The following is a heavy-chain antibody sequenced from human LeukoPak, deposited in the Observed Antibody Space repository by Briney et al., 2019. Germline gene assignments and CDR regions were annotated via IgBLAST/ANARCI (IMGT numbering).Heavy chain of an antibody. Sequence: GGSLRLSCAASGFTFSSYAMHWVRQAPGKGMEWVAVISYDGSNKYYAASVKGRVTISRDNSKNTLYLSMKSLRAEDTAVYYCAKPPAPALCLGELSLYRGTRDYWGQGTLVTVSS. V-gene: IGHV3-30-3*02. CDR1: GFTFSSYA. J-gene: IGHJ4*02. D-gene: IGHD3-16*02. CDR2: ISYDGSNK. CDR3: AKPPAPALCLGELSLYRGTRDY.